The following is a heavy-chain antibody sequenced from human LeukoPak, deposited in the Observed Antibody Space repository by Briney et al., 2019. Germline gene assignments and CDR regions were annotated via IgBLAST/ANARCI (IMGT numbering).Heavy chain of an antibody. J-gene: IGHJ4*02. Sequence: SETLSLTCTVSGGSISSSSYYWGWIRQPPGKGLEWIGSIYYSGSTYYNPSLKSRVTISVDTSKNQFSLKLSSVTAADTAVYYCARGRTVATYFDYWGQGTLVTVSS. D-gene: IGHD1-7*01. CDR3: ARGRTVATYFDY. CDR1: GGSISSSSYY. CDR2: IYYSGST. V-gene: IGHV4-39*07.